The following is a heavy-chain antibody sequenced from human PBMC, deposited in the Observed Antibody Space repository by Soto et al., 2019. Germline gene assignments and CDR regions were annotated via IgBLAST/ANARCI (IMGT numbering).Heavy chain of an antibody. D-gene: IGHD6-6*01. V-gene: IGHV4-34*01. J-gene: IGHJ4*02. CDR3: ARDLYSSSPY. CDR1: GGSFSGYY. Sequence: PSETLSLTCDVDGGSFSGYYWSWIRQPPGKGLEWIGEINHSGSTNYNPSLKSRVTISVDTSKNQFSLKLSSVTAADTAVYYCARDLYSSSPYWGQGTLVTAPQ. CDR2: INHSGST.